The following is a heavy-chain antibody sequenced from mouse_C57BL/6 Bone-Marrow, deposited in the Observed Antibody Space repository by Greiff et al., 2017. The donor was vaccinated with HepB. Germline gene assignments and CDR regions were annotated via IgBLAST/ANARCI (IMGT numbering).Heavy chain of an antibody. CDR3: ARDLTRGYAMDY. D-gene: IGHD1-1*01. V-gene: IGHV1-53*01. CDR2: INPSNGGT. J-gene: IGHJ4*01. CDR1: GYTFTSYW. Sequence: QVQLQQPGTELVKPGASVNLSCKASGYTFTSYWMHWVKQRPGQGLEWIGNINPSNGGTNYNEKFKSKATLTVDKSSSTAYMQLSSLTSEDSAVYYCARDLTRGYAMDYWGQGTSVTVSS.